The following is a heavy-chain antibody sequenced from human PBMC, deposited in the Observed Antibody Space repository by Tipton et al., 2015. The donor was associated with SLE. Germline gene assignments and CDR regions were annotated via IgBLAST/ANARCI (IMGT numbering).Heavy chain of an antibody. Sequence: TLSLTCIVSGDSVSDTKYYWSWIRQPPGRGLEWIGYIDYSGGSYYNPSLKSRVTMSIDTSKNQFSLKLSSVTALDTAVYYCARKSPGVGDFDYWGQGTLVTVSS. V-gene: IGHV4-61*01. CDR2: IDYSGGS. J-gene: IGHJ4*02. D-gene: IGHD1-26*01. CDR1: GDSVSDTKYY. CDR3: ARKSPGVGDFDY.